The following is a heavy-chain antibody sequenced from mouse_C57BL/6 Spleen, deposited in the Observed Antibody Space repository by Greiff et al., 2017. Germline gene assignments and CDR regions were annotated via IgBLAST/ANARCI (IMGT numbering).Heavy chain of an antibody. CDR1: GYTFTSYW. CDR2: IYPGSGRN. CDR3: ARGSGTSYYDY. V-gene: IGHV1-55*01. J-gene: IGHJ2*01. Sequence: QVQLQQPGAELVKPGASVKMSCKASGYTFTSYWITWVKQRPGQGLEWIGDIYPGSGRNNYNEKFKSKATLTVDTSSSTAYMQLSSLTSEDSAVYYCARGSGTSYYDYWGQGTTLTVSS. D-gene: IGHD4-1*01.